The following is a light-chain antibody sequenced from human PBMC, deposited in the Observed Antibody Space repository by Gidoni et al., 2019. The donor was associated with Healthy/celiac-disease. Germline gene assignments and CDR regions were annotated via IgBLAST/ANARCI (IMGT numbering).Light chain of an antibody. CDR1: SSDVGGYNY. V-gene: IGLV2-14*01. J-gene: IGLJ2*01. Sequence: QSALTQPASVSGSPGQSITISCTGTSSDVGGYNYVSWYQQHPGKAPKLMIYEVSNRPSGVSNRFSGSKPGSTASLTISGLQAEDEADYYCSSYTSSSVVFGGGTKLTVL. CDR2: EVS. CDR3: SSYTSSSVV.